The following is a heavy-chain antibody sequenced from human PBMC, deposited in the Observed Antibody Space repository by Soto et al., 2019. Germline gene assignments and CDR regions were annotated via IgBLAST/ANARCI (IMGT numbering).Heavy chain of an antibody. CDR1: GFSPSTTGMR. CDR2: IDWDDDK. J-gene: IGHJ4*02. V-gene: IGHV2-70*04. Sequence: SGPTLVNPTQTLTLTCTFSGFSPSTTGMRVSWIRQPPGKALEWLARIDWDDDKFYSTSLKTRLTISKDTSKNQVVLTMINMDPVDTATYYCARSLYGGNYYFDYWGQGTLVTVSS. D-gene: IGHD2-21*02. CDR3: ARSLYGGNYYFDY.